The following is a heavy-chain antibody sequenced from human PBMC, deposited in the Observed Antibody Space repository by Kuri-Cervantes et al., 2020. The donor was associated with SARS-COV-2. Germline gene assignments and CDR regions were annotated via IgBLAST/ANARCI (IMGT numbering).Heavy chain of an antibody. D-gene: IGHD2-2*01. V-gene: IGHV1-2*02. Sequence: ASVKVSCKASAYTFTAYFIHWVRQAPGQGLEWMGWINPNSGGTNYAQKFQGRVTMTRDTSISTAYMELSRLRSDDTAVYYCARACSSTSCYFSEFDYWGQGTLVTVSS. J-gene: IGHJ4*02. CDR1: AYTFTAYF. CDR2: INPNSGGT. CDR3: ARACSSTSCYFSEFDY.